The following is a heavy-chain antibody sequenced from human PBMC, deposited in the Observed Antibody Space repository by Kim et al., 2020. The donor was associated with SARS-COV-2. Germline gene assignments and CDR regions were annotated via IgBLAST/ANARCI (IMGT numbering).Heavy chain of an antibody. V-gene: IGHV4-59*09. CDR2: SGRT. Sequence: SGRTDYNPSLKSRVTLSMDTSKDQISLRLTSVTPADTAMYYCARGTTIIVARGQGTLVTVSA. D-gene: IGHD3-22*01. J-gene: IGHJ4*02. CDR3: ARGTTIIVA.